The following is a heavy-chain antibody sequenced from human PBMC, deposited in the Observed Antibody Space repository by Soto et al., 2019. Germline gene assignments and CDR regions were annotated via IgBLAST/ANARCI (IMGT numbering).Heavy chain of an antibody. CDR2: IYYSGST. Sequence: PSETLSLTCTVSGGSISSYYWSWIRQPPGKGLEWIGYIYYSGSTNYNPSLKSRVTISVDTSKNQFSLKLSSVTAADTAVYYCARQSWDSSSWYLPGQFDPWGQGTLVTVSS. V-gene: IGHV4-59*01. CDR3: ARQSWDSSSWYLPGQFDP. J-gene: IGHJ5*02. CDR1: GGSISSYY. D-gene: IGHD6-13*01.